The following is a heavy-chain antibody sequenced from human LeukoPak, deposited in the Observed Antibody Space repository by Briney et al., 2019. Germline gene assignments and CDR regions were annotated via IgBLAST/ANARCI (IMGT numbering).Heavy chain of an antibody. CDR2: INPSYDSS. CDR1: GYTFTSYY. J-gene: IGHJ4*02. D-gene: IGHD3-16*01. CDR3: ARLGPSHFFDY. Sequence: ASVKISCRASGYTFTSYYMYWVRQAPGQGLEWVGIINPSYDSSNYAQKFQGRVTMTRDTSTSTVYMDLSSLRSEDTAVYYCARLGPSHFFDYWGQGTLVTVSS. V-gene: IGHV1-46*01.